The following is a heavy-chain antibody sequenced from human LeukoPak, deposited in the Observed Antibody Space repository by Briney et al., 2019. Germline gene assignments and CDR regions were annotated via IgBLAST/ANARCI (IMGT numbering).Heavy chain of an antibody. V-gene: IGHV3-73*01. CDR3: TTQRTYYYDSSGYYPNHYYYYGMDV. CDR2: IRSKANSYAT. J-gene: IGHJ6*02. Sequence: GGSLRLSCAASGFTFSGSAMHWVRQASGKGLEWVGRIRSKANSYATAYAASVKGRFTISRDDSKNTAYLQMNSLKTEDTAVYYCTTQRTYYYDSSGYYPNHYYYYGMDVWGQGTTVTVSS. CDR1: GFTFSGSA. D-gene: IGHD3-22*01.